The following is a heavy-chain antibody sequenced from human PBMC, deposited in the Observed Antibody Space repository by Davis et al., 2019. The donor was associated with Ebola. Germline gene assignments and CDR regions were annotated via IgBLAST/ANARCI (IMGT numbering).Heavy chain of an antibody. J-gene: IGHJ3*02. CDR1: GGSFSDYY. CDR2: INHSGST. V-gene: IGHV4-34*01. CDR3: ARGPLIVVVPAAIRSNAFDI. D-gene: IGHD2-2*02. Sequence: MPSETLSLTCAVSGGSFSDYYWSWIRQPPGKGPEWIGEINHSGSTNYNPSLKSRVTISVDTSKNQFSLKLYSVTAADTAVYYCARGPLIVVVPAAIRSNAFDIWGQGTMVTVSS.